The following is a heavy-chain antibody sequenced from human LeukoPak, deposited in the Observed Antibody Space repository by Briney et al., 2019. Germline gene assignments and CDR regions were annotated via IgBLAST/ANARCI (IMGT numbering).Heavy chain of an antibody. CDR3: ASSGYSSSAVSSRVFDWFDP. Sequence: ASVKVSCKASGYTFTGYYMHWVRQAPGQGLEWMGWINPNSGGTNYAQKFQGRVTMTRDTSISTAYMELSRLRSDDTAVYYCASSGYSSSAVSSRVFDWFDPWGQGTLVTVSS. V-gene: IGHV1-2*02. CDR1: GYTFTGYY. D-gene: IGHD6-6*01. CDR2: INPNSGGT. J-gene: IGHJ5*02.